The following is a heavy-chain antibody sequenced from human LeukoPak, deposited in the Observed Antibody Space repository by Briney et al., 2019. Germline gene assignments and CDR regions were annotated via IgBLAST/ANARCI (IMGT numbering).Heavy chain of an antibody. J-gene: IGHJ6*02. CDR2: IYYSGST. CDR1: GGSISSSSYY. D-gene: IGHD6-13*01. CDR3: ARGSTRSSSWYSYYYYGMDV. Sequence: SETLSLTCTVSGGSISSSSYYWGWIRQPPGKGLEWIGSIYYSGSTYYNPSLKSRVTISVDTSKNQFSLKLSSVTAADTAVYYCARGSTRSSSWYSYYYYGMDVWGQGTTVTVSS. V-gene: IGHV4-39*07.